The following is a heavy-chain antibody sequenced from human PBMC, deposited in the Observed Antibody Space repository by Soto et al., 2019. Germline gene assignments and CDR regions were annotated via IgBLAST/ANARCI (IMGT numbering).Heavy chain of an antibody. V-gene: IGHV6-1*01. CDR1: GDSVSRNSAA. CDR3: ARDRYNWNYDRGRGNWFDP. D-gene: IGHD1-7*01. Sequence: SQTLSLTCAVSGDSVSRNSAAWNWIRQSPSRGLEWLGRTYYRSKWYNDYAVSVKSRITINPDTSKNQFSLQLNSVTPEDTAVYYCARDRYNWNYDRGRGNWFDPWGQGTLVTVSS. J-gene: IGHJ5*02. CDR2: TYYRSKWYN.